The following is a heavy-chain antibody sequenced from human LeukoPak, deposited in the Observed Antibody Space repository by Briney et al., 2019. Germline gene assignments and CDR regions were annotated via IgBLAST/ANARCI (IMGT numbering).Heavy chain of an antibody. CDR3: ARVTYGSSPDYYYYYYMDV. V-gene: IGHV4-59*01. CDR1: GGSISSYY. J-gene: IGHJ6*03. Sequence: SETLSLTCTVSGGSISSYYWSWIRQPPGKGLEWIGYIYYSGSTNYNPSLRSRVTISVDTSKNQFSLKLSSVTAADTAVYYCARVTYGSSPDYYYYYYMDVWGKGTTVTVSS. CDR2: IYYSGST. D-gene: IGHD6-13*01.